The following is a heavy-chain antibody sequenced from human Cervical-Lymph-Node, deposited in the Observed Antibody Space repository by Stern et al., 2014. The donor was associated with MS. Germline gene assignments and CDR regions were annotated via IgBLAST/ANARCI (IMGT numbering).Heavy chain of an antibody. CDR2: RYINGNT. D-gene: IGHD4-17*01. V-gene: IGHV4-4*07. J-gene: IGHJ4*02. CDR3: ATGDGAFDY. CDR1: GGSVSSWY. Sequence: QLQLQESGPGLVKPSETLSLTCIVSGGSVSSWYWNWIRQPAGKRLEWIGRRYINGNTNYNPSLKSRVTMSVDLSKNHFSLQLSSVTAADTAVYYCATGDGAFDYWGQGALVTVSS.